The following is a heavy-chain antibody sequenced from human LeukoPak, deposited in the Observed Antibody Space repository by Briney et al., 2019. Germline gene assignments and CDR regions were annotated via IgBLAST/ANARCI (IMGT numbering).Heavy chain of an antibody. V-gene: IGHV3-7*01. Sequence: GGSLRLSCSASGFTFSTYWMSWVRQAPGKGLEWVANIKQDGSEKYYVDSVKGRFIISRDNAKNSLYLQMNSLRAEDTAVYYCAREGSTSALYDYWGQGTLVTVSS. CDR2: IKQDGSEK. J-gene: IGHJ4*02. CDR3: AREGSTSALYDY. D-gene: IGHD2-2*01. CDR1: GFTFSTYW.